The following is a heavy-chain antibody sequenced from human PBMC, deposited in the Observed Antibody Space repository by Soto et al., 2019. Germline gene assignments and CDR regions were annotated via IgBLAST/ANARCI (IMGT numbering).Heavy chain of an antibody. J-gene: IGHJ6*02. CDR3: ASPMGPVDHYYGMDV. CDR2: MNPNSGNT. V-gene: IGHV1-8*01. D-gene: IGHD3-16*01. Sequence: ASVKVSCKASGYTFTSYDINWVRQATGQGLEWMGWMNPNSGNTGYAQKFQGRVTMTRNTSISTAYMELSSLRSENTAVYYCASPMGPVDHYYGMDVCGQGPTVTVSS. CDR1: GYTFTSYD.